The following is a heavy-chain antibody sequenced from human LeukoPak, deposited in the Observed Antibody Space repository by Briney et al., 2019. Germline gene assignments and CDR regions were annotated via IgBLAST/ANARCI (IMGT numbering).Heavy chain of an antibody. CDR1: GYTFTGYY. Sequence: GASVKVSCKASGYTFTGYYVHWVRQAPGQGLEWMGWINPNSGATNYAQKFRGRVTMTRDTSISTAYMELSRLTSDDTAVYYCARDMTIIVPVHYRNWFDPWGQGTQVTVSS. D-gene: IGHD3-22*01. V-gene: IGHV1-2*02. CDR2: INPNSGAT. CDR3: ARDMTIIVPVHYRNWFDP. J-gene: IGHJ5*02.